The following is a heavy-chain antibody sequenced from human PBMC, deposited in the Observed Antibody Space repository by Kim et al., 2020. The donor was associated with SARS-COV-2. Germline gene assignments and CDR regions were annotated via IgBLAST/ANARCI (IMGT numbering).Heavy chain of an antibody. CDR3: ARGLTLLRGWFGELPDFDY. Sequence: SETLSLTCAVYGGSFSGYYWSWIRQPPGKGLEWIGEINHSGSTNYNPSLKSRVTISVDTSKNQFSLKLSSVTAADTAVYYCARGLTLLRGWFGELPDFDYWGQGTLVTVSS. J-gene: IGHJ4*02. CDR2: INHSGST. D-gene: IGHD3-10*01. CDR1: GGSFSGYY. V-gene: IGHV4-34*01.